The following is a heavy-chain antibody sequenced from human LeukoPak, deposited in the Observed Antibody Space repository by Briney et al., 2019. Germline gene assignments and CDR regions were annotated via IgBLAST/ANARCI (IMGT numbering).Heavy chain of an antibody. D-gene: IGHD4-17*01. CDR1: GGSITDYH. V-gene: IGHV4-34*01. CDR2: INHSGST. Sequence: SETLSLTCTVSGGSITDYHWIWIRQPPGKGLEWIGEINHSGSTNYNPSLKSRVTISVDTSKNQFSLKLSSVTAADTAVYYCARENGDYFDYWGQGTLVTVSS. CDR3: ARENGDYFDY. J-gene: IGHJ4*02.